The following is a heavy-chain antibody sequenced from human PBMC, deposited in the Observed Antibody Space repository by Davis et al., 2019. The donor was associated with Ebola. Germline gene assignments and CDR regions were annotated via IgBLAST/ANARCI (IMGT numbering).Heavy chain of an antibody. Sequence: GESLKISCAASGFTFSSYWMHWVRQAPGKGLEWVAVIWYDGSNKYYADSVKGRFTISRDNSKNTLYLQMNSLRAEDTAVYYCTSTTVTVDYWGQGTLVTVSS. CDR1: GFTFSSYW. V-gene: IGHV3-33*08. CDR3: TSTTVTVDY. D-gene: IGHD4-17*01. CDR2: IWYDGSNK. J-gene: IGHJ4*02.